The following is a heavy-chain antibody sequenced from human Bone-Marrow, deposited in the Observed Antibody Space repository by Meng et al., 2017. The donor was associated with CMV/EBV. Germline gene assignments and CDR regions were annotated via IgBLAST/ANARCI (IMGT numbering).Heavy chain of an antibody. CDR1: GFTFSNFW. D-gene: IGHD1-26*01. CDR3: ARRRGSSSFDY. CDR2: VIQDGSEK. V-gene: IGHV3-7*01. J-gene: IGHJ4*02. Sequence: GESLKISCATSGFTFSNFWMTWVRQAPGKGLEWVANVIQDGSEKLYVDSVKGRFTVSRDNDKKSLYLQMNSLGAEDTAVYYCARRRGSSSFDYWGQGTLGTVSS.